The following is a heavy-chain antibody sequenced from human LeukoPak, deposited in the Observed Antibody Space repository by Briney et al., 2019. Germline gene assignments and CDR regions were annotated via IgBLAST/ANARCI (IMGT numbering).Heavy chain of an antibody. J-gene: IGHJ4*02. Sequence: GGSLRLSCAASGFTFSSYAMHWVRQAPGKGLEWVAVISYDGSNKYYADSVKGRFTISRDNSKNTLYLQMNSLRAEGTAVYYCARDPYGDYFDYWGQGTLVTVSS. CDR1: GFTFSSYA. D-gene: IGHD4-17*01. CDR2: ISYDGSNK. V-gene: IGHV3-30*04. CDR3: ARDPYGDYFDY.